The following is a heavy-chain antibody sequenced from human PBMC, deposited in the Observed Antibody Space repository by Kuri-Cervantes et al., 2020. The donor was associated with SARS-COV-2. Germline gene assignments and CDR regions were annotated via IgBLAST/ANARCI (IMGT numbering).Heavy chain of an antibody. V-gene: IGHV1-46*01. CDR2: INPSGGST. CDR3: ARGKGDYYDSSGYYITTSFNY. CDR1: GYTFTSYY. J-gene: IGHJ4*02. Sequence: ASVKVSCKASGYTFTSYYMHWVRQAPGQGLEWMGIINPSGGSTNYAQKFQGRVTITADKSTSTAYMELSSLRSEDTAVYYCARGKGDYYDSSGYYITTSFNYWGQGTRV. D-gene: IGHD3-22*01.